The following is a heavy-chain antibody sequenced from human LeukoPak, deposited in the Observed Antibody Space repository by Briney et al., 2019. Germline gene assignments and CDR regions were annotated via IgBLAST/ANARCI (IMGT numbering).Heavy chain of an antibody. V-gene: IGHV4-34*01. CDR1: GGSFSGYY. CDR3: ARDWYSSSSSWFDP. Sequence: SETLSLTCAVYGGSFSGYYWSWIRQPPGKGLEWIGEINHSGSTNYNPSLKSRVTISVDTSKNQFSLKLSSVTAADTAVYYCARDWYSSSSSWFDPWGQGTLVTVSS. D-gene: IGHD6-13*01. J-gene: IGHJ5*02. CDR2: INHSGST.